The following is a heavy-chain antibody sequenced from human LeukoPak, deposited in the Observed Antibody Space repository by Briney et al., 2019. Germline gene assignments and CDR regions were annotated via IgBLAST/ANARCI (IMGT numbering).Heavy chain of an antibody. Sequence: PSETLSLTCTVSGGSISSSSYYWGWIRQPPGKGLEWIGSIYYSGSTYYNPSLKSRVTISVDTSKNQFSLKLSSVTAADTAVYYCARDVMVRGVTPDYWGQGTLVTVSS. J-gene: IGHJ4*02. V-gene: IGHV4-39*07. D-gene: IGHD3-10*01. CDR1: GGSISSSSYY. CDR3: ARDVMVRGVTPDY. CDR2: IYYSGST.